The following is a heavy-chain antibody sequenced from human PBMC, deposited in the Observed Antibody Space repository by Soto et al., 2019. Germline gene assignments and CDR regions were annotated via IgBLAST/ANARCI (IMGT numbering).Heavy chain of an antibody. CDR3: ARDPPDFNSGFDY. Sequence: QVQLQQSGPGLVKPSQTLSLTCAISGDSVSNNGATWNWIRQSPSRGLEWLGRAYYRSRSRWLYDYATSVSSRITINPDTSKNQFSLQLNSVTPEDTAVYYCARDPPDFNSGFDYWGQGILVTVSS. D-gene: IGHD1-26*01. V-gene: IGHV6-1*01. J-gene: IGHJ4*02. CDR1: GDSVSNNGAT. CDR2: AYYRSRSRWLY.